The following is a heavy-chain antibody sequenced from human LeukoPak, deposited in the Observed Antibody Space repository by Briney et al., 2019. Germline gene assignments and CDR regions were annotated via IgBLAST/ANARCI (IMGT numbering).Heavy chain of an antibody. V-gene: IGHV4-4*07. Sequence: PSETLSLTCTVSGVSINSSSWNWIRQPAGKGLEWIGRIYTNGSTNNNPSLKSRVTMSVDTSKKQFYLKLRSVTAADTAVYYCARDVVVVVDDLFYHFYMDVWSKGTTVTISS. CDR1: GVSINSSS. CDR2: IYTNGST. J-gene: IGHJ6*03. D-gene: IGHD2-15*01. CDR3: ARDVVVVVDDLFYHFYMDV.